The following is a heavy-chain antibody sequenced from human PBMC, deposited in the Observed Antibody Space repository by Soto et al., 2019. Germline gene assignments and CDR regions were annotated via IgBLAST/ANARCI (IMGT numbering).Heavy chain of an antibody. J-gene: IGHJ5*02. CDR1: GGSFSGYY. CDR2: INHSGST. Sequence: SETLSLTCAVYGGSFSGYYWSWIRQPPGKGLEWIGEINHSGSTNYNPSLKSRVPISVDTSKNQFSLRPSSVTAADTAVYYCASRIAALTTYNWFDPWGQGTLVTVSS. CDR3: ASRIAALTTYNWFDP. D-gene: IGHD6-13*01. V-gene: IGHV4-34*01.